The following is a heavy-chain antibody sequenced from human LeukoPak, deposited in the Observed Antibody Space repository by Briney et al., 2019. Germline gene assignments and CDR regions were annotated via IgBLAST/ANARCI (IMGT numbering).Heavy chain of an antibody. CDR1: GFTFSSYS. CDR2: ISSSSSTI. J-gene: IGHJ5*02. Sequence: GGSLRLSCAASGFTFSSYSMNWVRQAPGKGLEWVSYISSSSSTIYYADSVKGRFTISRDNAKNSLYLQMNSLRAEDTAVYYCARGSRLYGDYRKSHWFDPWGQGTLVTVSS. V-gene: IGHV3-48*01. CDR3: ARGSRLYGDYRKSHWFDP. D-gene: IGHD4-17*01.